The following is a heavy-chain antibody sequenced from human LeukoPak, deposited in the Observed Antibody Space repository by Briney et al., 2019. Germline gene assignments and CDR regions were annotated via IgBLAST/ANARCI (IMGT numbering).Heavy chain of an antibody. J-gene: IGHJ4*02. CDR3: TTDRDSSGLD. V-gene: IGHV3-15*01. Sequence: GGSLRLSCAASGLTFSSYAMSWVRQAPGKGLEWVGRIKSKTDGGTTDYAAPVKGRFTISRDDSKNTLYLQMNSLKTEDTAVYYCTTDRDSSGLDWGQGTLVTVSS. CDR2: IKSKTDGGTT. CDR1: GLTFSSYA. D-gene: IGHD3-22*01.